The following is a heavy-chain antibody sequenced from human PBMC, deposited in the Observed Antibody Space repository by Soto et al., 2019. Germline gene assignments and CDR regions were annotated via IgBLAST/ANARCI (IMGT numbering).Heavy chain of an antibody. CDR3: AREQLLMVRGVNLGFDP. CDR1: GFTFSSYG. D-gene: IGHD3-10*01. V-gene: IGHV3-33*01. J-gene: IGHJ5*02. CDR2: IWYDGSNK. Sequence: GGSLRLSCAASGFTFSSYGMHWVRQAPGKGLEWVAVIWYDGSNKYYADSVKGRFTISRDNSKNTLYLQMNSLRAEDTAVYYCAREQLLMVRGVNLGFDPWGQGTLVTVSS.